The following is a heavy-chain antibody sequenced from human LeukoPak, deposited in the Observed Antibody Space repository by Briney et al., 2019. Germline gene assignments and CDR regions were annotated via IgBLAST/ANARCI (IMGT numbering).Heavy chain of an antibody. V-gene: IGHV4-34*01. CDR2: INHSGST. CDR3: ARVPGFCSSTSCYTEPFDY. CDR1: GGSFSGYY. Sequence: SETLSLTCAVYGGSFSGYYWSWIRQPPGKGLEWIGEINHSGSTNYNPSLKSRVSISVDTSKNQFSLKLGSVTAADTAVYYCARVPGFCSSTSCYTEPFDYWGQGTLVTVSS. J-gene: IGHJ4*02. D-gene: IGHD2-2*02.